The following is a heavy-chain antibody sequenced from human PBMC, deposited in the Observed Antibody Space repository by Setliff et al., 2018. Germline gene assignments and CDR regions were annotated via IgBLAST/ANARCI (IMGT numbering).Heavy chain of an antibody. J-gene: IGHJ3*02. CDR1: GYTSDFYG. CDR2: IIPILGIA. CDR3: ARPDVGGSWTSDAFDI. V-gene: IGHV1-69*10. Sequence: GASVKVSCKTSGYTSDFYGINWVRQAPGQGLEWMGGIIPILGIANYAQKFQGRVTITADESTSTAYMELSSLRFEDTAVYYCARPDVGGSWTSDAFDIWGQGTMVTVSS.